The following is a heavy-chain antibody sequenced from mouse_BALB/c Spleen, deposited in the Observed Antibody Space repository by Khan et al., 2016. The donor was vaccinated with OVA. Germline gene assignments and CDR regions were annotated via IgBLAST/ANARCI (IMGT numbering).Heavy chain of an antibody. CDR2: INPKNGGT. J-gene: IGHJ4*01. V-gene: IGHV1-18*01. D-gene: IGHD3-3*01. Sequence: EVQLQQSGPELVKPGASVKISCKTSGYTFTENTVHWVKQSLGKSLDWIGVINPKNGGTAYNQKFMVKATLTVDKSSSTAYMECRSLTSEDSAIYYCARDAGRYWGQGTSVTVAS. CDR1: GYTFTENT. CDR3: ARDAGRY.